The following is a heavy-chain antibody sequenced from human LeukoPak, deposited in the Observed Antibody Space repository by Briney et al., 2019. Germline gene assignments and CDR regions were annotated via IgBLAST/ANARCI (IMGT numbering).Heavy chain of an antibody. Sequence: TGGSLRLSCAASGFTFSSNDMHWVRQAPGKGLEWVAIISYDGINKYYADSVKGRFTISRDNSENTLDLQMNSLRTEDTAVYYCVKGSVVVTAVLVYWGQGTLVTVSS. CDR2: ISYDGINK. J-gene: IGHJ4*02. CDR3: VKGSVVVTAVLVY. V-gene: IGHV3-30*18. CDR1: GFTFSSND. D-gene: IGHD2-21*02.